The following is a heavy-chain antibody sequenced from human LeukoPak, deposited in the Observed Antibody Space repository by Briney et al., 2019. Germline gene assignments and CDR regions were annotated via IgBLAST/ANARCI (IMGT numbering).Heavy chain of an antibody. D-gene: IGHD1-26*01. CDR1: GFNFTNAW. Sequence: PGGSLRLSCAASGFNFTNAWMTWVRQAPGKGLEWVGRIKSETDGGTIHYGAPVKGRFIISRDDSINTVGLQMNSLKTEDTGVYYCTTSIVGTTAYWGQGTLVIVSS. CDR3: TTSIVGTTAY. CDR2: IKSETDGGTI. V-gene: IGHV3-15*01. J-gene: IGHJ4*02.